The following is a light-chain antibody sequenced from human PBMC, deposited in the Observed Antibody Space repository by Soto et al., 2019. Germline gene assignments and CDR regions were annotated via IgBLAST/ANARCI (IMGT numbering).Light chain of an antibody. Sequence: DVQMTQSPSSLSASVGDSLTLTCRASQTVTSYLNWYQQKPGKAPRLLIFDASSLDFGVPSRFSGSGSGTEFTLTISGLQPDDSATYYCQQYNSYSNTFGQGTKLEIK. CDR1: QTVTSY. J-gene: IGKJ2*01. CDR2: DAS. CDR3: QQYNSYSNT. V-gene: IGKV1-5*01.